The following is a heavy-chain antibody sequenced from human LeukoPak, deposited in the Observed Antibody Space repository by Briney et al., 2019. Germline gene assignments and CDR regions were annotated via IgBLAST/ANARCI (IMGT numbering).Heavy chain of an antibody. J-gene: IGHJ4*02. D-gene: IGHD2-21*02. Sequence: SVKVSCKASGGTFSSYAISRVRQAPGQGLEWMGGIIPIFGTANYAQKFQGRVTITTDESTSTAYMELSSLRSEDTAVYYCARDSCGGDCCLDYWGQGTLVTVSS. CDR3: ARDSCGGDCCLDY. V-gene: IGHV1-69*05. CDR1: GGTFSSYA. CDR2: IIPIFGTA.